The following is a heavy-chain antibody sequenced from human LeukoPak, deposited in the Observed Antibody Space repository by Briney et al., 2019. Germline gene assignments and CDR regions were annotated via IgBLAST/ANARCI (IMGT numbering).Heavy chain of an antibody. J-gene: IGHJ6*02. CDR3: ARVSSRITIPYYYYGMDV. D-gene: IGHD3-3*01. CDR1: GGTFSSYA. V-gene: IGHV1-2*02. CDR2: INPNSGGT. Sequence: ASVKVSCKASGGTFSSYAISWVRQAPGQGLEWMGWINPNSGGTNYAQKFQGRVTMTRDTSISTAYMELSRLRSDDTAVYYCARVSSRITIPYYYYGMDVWGQGTTVTVSS.